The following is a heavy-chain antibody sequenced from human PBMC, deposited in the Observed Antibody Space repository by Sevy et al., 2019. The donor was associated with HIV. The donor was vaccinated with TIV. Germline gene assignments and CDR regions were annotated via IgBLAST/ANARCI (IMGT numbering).Heavy chain of an antibody. CDR2: ISSSSSYI. D-gene: IGHD2-2*01. J-gene: IGHJ6*02. V-gene: IGHV3-21*01. CDR1: GFTFSSYS. CDR3: AREGGYCSSTGCYAGPRWQQLGDYYYYYGLDV. Sequence: GGSLRLSCAASGFTFSSYSMNWVRQAPGKGLEWVSSISSSSSYIYYADSVKGRFTISRDNAKNSLYLQMNSLRAEDKAVYYWAREGGYCSSTGCYAGPRWQQLGDYYYYYGLDVWGQGAMVTVSS.